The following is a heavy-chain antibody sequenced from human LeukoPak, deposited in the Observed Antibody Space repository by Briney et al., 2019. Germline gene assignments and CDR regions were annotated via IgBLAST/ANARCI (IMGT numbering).Heavy chain of an antibody. J-gene: IGHJ4*02. D-gene: IGHD4-23*01. CDR1: GYTFTGYY. Sequence: GASVKVSCKASGYTFTGYYMHWVRQAPGQGLEWMGWINPNSGGTNYAQKFQGRVTMTRDTSISTAYMELSRLRSDDTAVYYCARDPPDYGGNPGGRYWGQGTLVTVSS. V-gene: IGHV1-2*02. CDR3: ARDPPDYGGNPGGRY. CDR2: INPNSGGT.